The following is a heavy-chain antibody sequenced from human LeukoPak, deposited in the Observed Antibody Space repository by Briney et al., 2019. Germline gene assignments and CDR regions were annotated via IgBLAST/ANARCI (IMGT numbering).Heavy chain of an antibody. CDR2: IYNFGSA. Sequence: PSQILSLTCTVSGGSISSGSYYWSWIRQPPGKGLEWIGYIYNFGSASYNPSLKSRVTISVDTSKKQFSLKLTSVTAADMAVYYCARDDDYGDAFDIWGQGTMVTVSS. CDR3: ARDDDYGDAFDI. CDR1: GGSISSGSYY. V-gene: IGHV4-61*01. J-gene: IGHJ3*02. D-gene: IGHD4-17*01.